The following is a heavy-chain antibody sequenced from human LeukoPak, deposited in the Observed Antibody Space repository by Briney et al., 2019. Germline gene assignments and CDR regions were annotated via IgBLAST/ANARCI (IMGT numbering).Heavy chain of an antibody. J-gene: IGHJ4*02. V-gene: IGHV1-46*03. CDR2: INPSGGST. CDR1: GGTFSSYA. Sequence: GASVKVSCKASGGTFSSYAISWVRQAPGQGLEWMGIINPSGGSTSYAQKFQGRVTMTRDTSTSTVYMELSSLRSEDTAVYYCARGSDIHDYSNYGYYFDYWGQGTLVTVSS. D-gene: IGHD4-11*01. CDR3: ARGSDIHDYSNYGYYFDY.